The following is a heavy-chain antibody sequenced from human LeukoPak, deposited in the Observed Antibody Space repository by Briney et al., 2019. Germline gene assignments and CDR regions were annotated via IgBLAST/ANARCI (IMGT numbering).Heavy chain of an antibody. J-gene: IGHJ4*02. D-gene: IGHD3-10*01. CDR2: ISGSGGST. V-gene: IGHV3-23*01. CDR3: AQLRTSGSYSGKVFDY. Sequence: GVSLRLSCAASGFIFSSYGMSWVRQAPGKGLEWVSAISGSGGSTYYADSVKGRFTISRDNSKNTLYLQMNSLRAEDTAVYYCAQLRTSGSYSGKVFDYWGQGTLVTVSS. CDR1: GFIFSSYG.